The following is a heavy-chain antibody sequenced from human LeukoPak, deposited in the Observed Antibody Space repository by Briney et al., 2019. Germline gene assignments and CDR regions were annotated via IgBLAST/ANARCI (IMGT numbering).Heavy chain of an antibody. Sequence: GRSLRLSCAASGFTFSSYAMHWVRQAPGKGLEWVALISYDGSNKYYADSVKGRFTISRDNSKNTLYLQLNSPRAEDTAVYYCARGDCSSTSCYEGGLHFYYYAMDVWGQGTTVTVSS. CDR1: GFTFSSYA. CDR3: ARGDCSSTSCYEGGLHFYYYAMDV. CDR2: ISYDGSNK. J-gene: IGHJ6*02. D-gene: IGHD2-2*01. V-gene: IGHV3-30-3*01.